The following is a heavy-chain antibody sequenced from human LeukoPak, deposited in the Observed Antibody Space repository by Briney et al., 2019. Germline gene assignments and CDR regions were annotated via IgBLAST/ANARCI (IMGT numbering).Heavy chain of an antibody. Sequence: SETLSLTCTVSGGSISTSNYYWGWVRQPPGKGLEWIGNIFYSGSTYYSPSLKSRVTISLDTSRNQFSLKLNSVTAADTAVYYCARGILTDAFDIWGQGTMVTVSS. CDR2: IFYSGST. V-gene: IGHV4-39*07. CDR1: GGSISTSNYY. CDR3: ARGILTDAFDI. J-gene: IGHJ3*02.